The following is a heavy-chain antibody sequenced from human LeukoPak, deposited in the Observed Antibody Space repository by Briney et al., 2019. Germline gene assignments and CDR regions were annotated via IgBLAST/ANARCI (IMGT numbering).Heavy chain of an antibody. CDR1: GYSFINYG. V-gene: IGHV1-18*01. Sequence: GASVKVSCKASGYSFINYGISWVRQAPGQGLKWMGWISGYNGNTNYAQNFQGRVTMTTDTSTSTVYMELRSLRSDDTAVYYCARDIELGVELNGFDVWGQGTMVTVSS. CDR3: ARDIELGVELNGFDV. J-gene: IGHJ3*01. CDR2: ISGYNGNT. D-gene: IGHD3-10*01.